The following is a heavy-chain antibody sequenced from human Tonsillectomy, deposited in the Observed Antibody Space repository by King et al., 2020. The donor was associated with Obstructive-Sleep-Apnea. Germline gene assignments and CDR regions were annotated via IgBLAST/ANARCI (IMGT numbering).Heavy chain of an antibody. Sequence: VQLQQWGAGLLKPSETLSLTCAVYGGSFSGYYWSWIRQPPGKGLEWIGEINHSGSTNYNPSLKSRVTMSVDTSKNQFSRKLSSLTAADTAVYYCASRITMVRGVTDDYWGQGTLVTVSS. CDR2: INHSGST. V-gene: IGHV4-34*01. CDR1: GGSFSGYY. CDR3: ASRITMVRGVTDDY. D-gene: IGHD3-10*01. J-gene: IGHJ4*02.